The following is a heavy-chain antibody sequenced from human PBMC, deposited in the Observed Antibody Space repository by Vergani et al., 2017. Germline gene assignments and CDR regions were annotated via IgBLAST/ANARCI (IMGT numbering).Heavy chain of an antibody. CDR3: ARQGGWLVWEPNYFDY. D-gene: IGHD3-16*01. Sequence: QLQLQESGPGLVKPSETLSLTCTVSGGSISSSSYYWGWIRQPPGKGLEWIGSIYYSGSTYSNPSLKSRVTISVATSKNQFSLKLSAVTAADTAVYYCARQGGWLVWEPNYFDYWGQGTLVTVSS. CDR2: IYYSGST. CDR1: GGSISSSSYY. J-gene: IGHJ4*02. V-gene: IGHV4-39*01.